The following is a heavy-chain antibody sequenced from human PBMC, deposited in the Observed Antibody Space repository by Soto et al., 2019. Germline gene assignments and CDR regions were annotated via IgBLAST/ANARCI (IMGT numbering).Heavy chain of an antibody. J-gene: IGHJ5*02. D-gene: IGHD4-17*01. CDR1: GFTFTSYA. CDR2: IGANGGST. Sequence: EVQLLESGGGLVQPGGSLRLSCAASGFTFTSYAMTWVRQAPGKGLDWVSTIGANGGSTYNADSVKGRFTISRDNSMHTLYLQMNSLRAEDTAVYYCAKDRDYGDYDDIFGWFDPWGQGTLVTVSS. CDR3: AKDRDYGDYDDIFGWFDP. V-gene: IGHV3-23*01.